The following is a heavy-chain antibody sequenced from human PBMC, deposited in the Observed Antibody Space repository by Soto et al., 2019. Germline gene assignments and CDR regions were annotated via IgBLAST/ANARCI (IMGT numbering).Heavy chain of an antibody. CDR2: ISSSSSYI. J-gene: IGHJ4*02. Sequence: GGSLRLSCAASGFTFSSYSMNWVRQAPGKGLEWVSSISSSSSYIYYADSVKGRFTISRDNAKNSRYLQMNSLRDEDTAVYYCARGPNTAVAGRFDYWGQGTLVTVSS. D-gene: IGHD6-19*01. CDR3: ARGPNTAVAGRFDY. V-gene: IGHV3-21*01. CDR1: GFTFSSYS.